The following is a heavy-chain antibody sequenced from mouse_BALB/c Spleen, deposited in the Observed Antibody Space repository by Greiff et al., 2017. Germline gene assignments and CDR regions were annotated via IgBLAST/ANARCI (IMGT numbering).Heavy chain of an antibody. CDR2: IRLKSNNYAT. V-gene: IGHV6-6*02. CDR3: TREGGFAY. J-gene: IGHJ3*01. CDR1: GFTFSNYW. D-gene: IGHD3-3*01. Sequence: DVMLVESGGGLVQPGGSMKLSCVASGFTFSNYWMNWVRQSPEKGLEWVAEIRLKSNNYATHYSESVKGRFTISRDDSKSSVYLQMNNLRDEDTGIYYCTREGGFAYWGQGTLVTVSA.